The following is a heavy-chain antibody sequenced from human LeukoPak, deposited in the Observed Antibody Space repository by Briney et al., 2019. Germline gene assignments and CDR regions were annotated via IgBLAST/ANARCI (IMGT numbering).Heavy chain of an antibody. V-gene: IGHV3-23*01. Sequence: PGGSLRLSCVGSGFTFSSHARSWVRRAPGKGLEWVSGISGSGGRTYYADSVKGRFTISRDNSKNTLYLQMNSLRAEDTAIYYCAKEAGGSIAEAGSDAFDIWGQGTMVTVSS. CDR2: ISGSGGRT. J-gene: IGHJ3*02. CDR1: GFTFSSHA. D-gene: IGHD6-19*01. CDR3: AKEAGGSIAEAGSDAFDI.